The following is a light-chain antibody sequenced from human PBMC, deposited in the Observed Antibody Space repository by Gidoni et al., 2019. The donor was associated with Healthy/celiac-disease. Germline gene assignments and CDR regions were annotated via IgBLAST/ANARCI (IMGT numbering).Light chain of an antibody. CDR2: GAS. CDR1: QSVSSN. J-gene: IGKJ2*04. V-gene: IGKV3-15*01. Sequence: EIVMTQSPATLSVSPGERATLSCRASQSVSSNLAWYQQKPGQAPRLLIYGASTRATGIPGRFSGSGSGTEFTLTISSLQSEDFAVYYCQQYNNWPPCSFXQXTKLEIK. CDR3: QQYNNWPPCS.